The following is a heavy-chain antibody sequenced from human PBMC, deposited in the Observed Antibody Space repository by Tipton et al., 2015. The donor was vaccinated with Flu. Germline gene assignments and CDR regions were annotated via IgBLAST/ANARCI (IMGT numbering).Heavy chain of an antibody. D-gene: IGHD2-8*01. V-gene: IGHV1-2*02. J-gene: IGHJ4*02. CDR3: ARGVMGSTDAHRGLDY. CDR1: EYTFTVYW. CDR2: INPNNGVT. Sequence: QLVQSVAEVKKPGASVKVSCRASEYTFTVYWIHWLRQAPGQGLEWMGWINPNNGVTGYAPKFQGRVTMTRDTSINTAYMELYRLTSDDTAVYYCARGVMGSTDAHRGLDYWGQGTLVTVSS.